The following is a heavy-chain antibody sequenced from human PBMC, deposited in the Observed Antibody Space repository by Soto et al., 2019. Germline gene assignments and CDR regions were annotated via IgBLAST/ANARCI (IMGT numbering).Heavy chain of an antibody. CDR1: GFTFSSYW. Sequence: LRLSCAASGFTFSSYWMSWVRQAPGKGLEWVANIKQDGSEKYYVDSVKGRFTISRDNAKNSLYLQMNSLRAEDTAVYYCARVYSSSWWPNYYYYYGMDVWGQGTTVTVSS. CDR2: IKQDGSEK. CDR3: ARVYSSSWWPNYYYYYGMDV. J-gene: IGHJ6*02. V-gene: IGHV3-7*01. D-gene: IGHD6-13*01.